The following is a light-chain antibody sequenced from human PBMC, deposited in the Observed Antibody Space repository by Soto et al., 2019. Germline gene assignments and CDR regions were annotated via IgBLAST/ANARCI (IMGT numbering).Light chain of an antibody. CDR2: GAS. Sequence: EIVLTQSMATLSVSPGERATLSCRAGQTIDSNLAWYQQMPGQPPRLLIYGASTRATGIPARFSGSGSGTEFTLTISSLQSEDFAVYYCQQYHDWPRTFGQGTKVDIK. CDR1: QTIDSN. CDR3: QQYHDWPRT. V-gene: IGKV3-15*01. J-gene: IGKJ1*01.